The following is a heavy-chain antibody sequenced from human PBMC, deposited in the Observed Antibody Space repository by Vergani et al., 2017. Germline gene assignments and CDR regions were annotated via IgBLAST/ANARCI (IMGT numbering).Heavy chain of an antibody. CDR2: LSASDRRT. CDR3: AKVGRSEVAGTLGPFDI. J-gene: IGHJ3*02. Sequence: EVQLLESGGGLAQPGESLRLSCVASGFTFTTHGLNWVRQAPGKGLEWVSTLSASDRRTHYADSVKGRFTISRDISKNTLFLHMNSLRPEDTAVYYCAKVGRSEVAGTLGPFDIWGQGTMVTVSS. V-gene: IGHV3-23*01. D-gene: IGHD6-19*01. CDR1: GFTFTTHG.